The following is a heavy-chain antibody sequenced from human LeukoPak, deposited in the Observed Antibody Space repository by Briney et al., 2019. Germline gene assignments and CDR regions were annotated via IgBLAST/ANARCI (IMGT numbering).Heavy chain of an antibody. CDR1: GGSISSGGYY. CDR2: IYHSGST. CDR3: ARAIFGGYGVLFDY. Sequence: SETLSLTCTVSGGSISSGGYYWSWIRQPPGKGLEWIGYIYHSGSTYYNPSLKSRVTISVDRSKNQFSLKLSSVTAADTAVYYCARAIFGGYGVLFDYWGQGTLVTVSS. D-gene: IGHD3-3*01. J-gene: IGHJ4*02. V-gene: IGHV4-30-2*01.